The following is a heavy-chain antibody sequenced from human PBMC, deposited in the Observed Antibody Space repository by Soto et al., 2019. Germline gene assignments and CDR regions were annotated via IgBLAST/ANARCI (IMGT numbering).Heavy chain of an antibody. CDR1: GFTFSSYA. CDR3: AREGPGFGELSYYYYGMDV. Sequence: PGGSLRLSCAASGFTFSSYAMHWVRQAPGKGLEWVAVISYDGSNKYYADSVKGRFTISRDNSKNTLYLQMNSLRAEDTAVYYCAREGPGFGELSYYYYGMDVWGQGTTVTVSS. CDR2: ISYDGSNK. V-gene: IGHV3-30-3*01. J-gene: IGHJ6*02. D-gene: IGHD3-10*01.